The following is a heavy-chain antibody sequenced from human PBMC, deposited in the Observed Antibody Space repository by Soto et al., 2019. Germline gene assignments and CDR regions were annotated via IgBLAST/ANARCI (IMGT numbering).Heavy chain of an antibody. D-gene: IGHD3-3*01. CDR1: GFTFSSYA. CDR3: AKPTFLGTVSHHFHPAIHV. Sequence: EVQLLESGGGLVQPGGSLRLSCGASGFTFSSYAMSWVRQAPGKGLEWVSGLSGSGGSTYYADSVKGRFTISRDNSKSTLYLHMNGTRADDTAVYFCAKPTFLGTVSHHFHPAIHVWGHAANLTGSS. V-gene: IGHV3-23*01. CDR2: LSGSGGST. J-gene: IGHJ6*02.